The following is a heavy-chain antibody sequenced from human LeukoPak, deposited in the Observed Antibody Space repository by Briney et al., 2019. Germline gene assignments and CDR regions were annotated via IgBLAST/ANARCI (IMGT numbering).Heavy chain of an antibody. CDR1: GDSISSSNCY. CDR2: IYFSGGT. J-gene: IGHJ4*02. D-gene: IGHD3-10*01. Sequence: PSETLSLTCTVSGDSISSSNCYWGWIRQPPGKGLEWIGSIYFSGGTCYNASLKSRVTISVDTSKNQFSLKLSSVTAADTAVYYCARQTGSGLFSLPGGQGTLVTVSS. CDR3: ARQTGSGLFSLP. V-gene: IGHV4-39*01.